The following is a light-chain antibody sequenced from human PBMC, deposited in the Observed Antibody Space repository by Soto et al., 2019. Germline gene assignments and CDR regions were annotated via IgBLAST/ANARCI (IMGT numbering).Light chain of an antibody. Sequence: QSVLTRPASESGSPGQSITISCTGSSSDVGAYHFVSWYQHHPGKAPKLILYEVTARPSGVSSRLSGSKSGNTASLTISGLQADDEANYYCSSYTSSNTPYVFGTGTKGTVL. V-gene: IGLV2-14*01. CDR3: SSYTSSNTPYV. CDR1: SSDVGAYHF. J-gene: IGLJ1*01. CDR2: EVT.